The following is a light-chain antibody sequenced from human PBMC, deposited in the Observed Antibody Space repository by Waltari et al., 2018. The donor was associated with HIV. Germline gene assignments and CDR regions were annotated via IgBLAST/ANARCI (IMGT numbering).Light chain of an antibody. CDR3: AAWDDTLNVYV. CDR2: NDD. Sequence: QSVLTQPPSVSGVPGQRVTISCSGSGSNIRSNFVNWYQQLPVTAPRVLIYNDDHRPSGVPALFSGSKSGTTASLAISGLQSEDEAEYYCAAWDDTLNVYVFGSGTKVTVL. V-gene: IGLV1-44*01. CDR1: GSNIRSNF. J-gene: IGLJ1*01.